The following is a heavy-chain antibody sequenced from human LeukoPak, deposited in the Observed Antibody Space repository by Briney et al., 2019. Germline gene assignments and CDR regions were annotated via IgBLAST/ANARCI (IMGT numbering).Heavy chain of an antibody. D-gene: IGHD1-26*01. J-gene: IGHJ4*02. V-gene: IGHV4-39*01. Sequence: SETLSLTCTVSGGSISSSSYYWAWIRQPPGKGLEWIGSIYYTGSTYYNASLQSRVTISIETSKNQFSLRLNSVTAADTAMYYCAKSGGYGLIDYWGQGTLVTVSS. CDR3: AKSGGYGLIDY. CDR2: IYYTGST. CDR1: GGSISSSSYY.